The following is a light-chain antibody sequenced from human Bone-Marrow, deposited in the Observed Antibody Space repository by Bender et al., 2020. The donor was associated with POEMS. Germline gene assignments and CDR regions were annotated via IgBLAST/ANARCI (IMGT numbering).Light chain of an antibody. V-gene: IGLV3-1*01. CDR3: QAWDSSTVV. CDR1: NLLDTY. J-gene: IGLJ2*01. CDR2: QDS. Sequence: SYELTQPPSVSVSPGQTASITCSGGNLLDTYVYWYQQKPGQSPVLVIYQDSKRPSGIPEQFSGSNSGNTATLTISGTQAMDEADYYCQAWDSSTVVFGGGTKLTVL.